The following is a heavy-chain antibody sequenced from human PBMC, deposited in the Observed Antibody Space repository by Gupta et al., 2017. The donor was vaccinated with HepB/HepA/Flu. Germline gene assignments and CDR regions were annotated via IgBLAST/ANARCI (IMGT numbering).Heavy chain of an antibody. CDR2: INHDGSQK. CDR1: KFPFGNYW. D-gene: IGHD3-16*01. J-gene: IGHJ4*02. Sequence: EVQPVESGGGLVQPGGSLRLSCVVSKFPFGNYWMSWVRQAPGKGLEWVANINHDGSQKNYVDSVKGRFTISRDNDKNSLYLQMNTLRVEDSAIYYCARELWGLDYWGQGTLVTVSS. CDR3: ARELWGLDY. V-gene: IGHV3-7*01.